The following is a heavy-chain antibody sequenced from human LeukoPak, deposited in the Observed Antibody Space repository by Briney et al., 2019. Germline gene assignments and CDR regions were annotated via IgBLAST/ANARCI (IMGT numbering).Heavy chain of an antibody. CDR1: GGSISSYY. Sequence: SETLSLTCTVSGGSISSYYWSWIRQPPGKGLEWIGYIYYSGSTNYNPSLKSRVTISVDTSKNQFSPKLSSVTAADTAVYYCASSRYDSSSWYPSQYNWFDPWGQGTLVTVSS. CDR3: ASSRYDSSSWYPSQYNWFDP. V-gene: IGHV4-59*01. CDR2: IYYSGST. J-gene: IGHJ5*02. D-gene: IGHD6-13*01.